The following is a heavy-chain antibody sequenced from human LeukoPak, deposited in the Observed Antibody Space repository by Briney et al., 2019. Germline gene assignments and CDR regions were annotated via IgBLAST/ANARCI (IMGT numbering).Heavy chain of an antibody. V-gene: IGHV1-69*06. Sequence: ASVKVSCKASGGTFSSYAISWVRHAPGQGLEWMGGIIPIFGTSNYAQMFQGRITISADKSTGTAYMELTSLSSDDTAVYYCARATTGSYYPFDYWGQGTLVTVSS. CDR2: IIPIFGTS. D-gene: IGHD1-26*01. CDR1: GGTFSSYA. J-gene: IGHJ4*02. CDR3: ARATTGSYYPFDY.